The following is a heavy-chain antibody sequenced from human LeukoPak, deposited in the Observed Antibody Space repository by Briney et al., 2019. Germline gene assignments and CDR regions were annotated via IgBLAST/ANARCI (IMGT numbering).Heavy chain of an antibody. CDR1: GGSFSGYY. CDR2: INHSGST. J-gene: IGHJ4*02. CDR3: ASERLGYCSGGSCYGDRNFDY. Sequence: PSETLSLTCAVYGGSFSGYYWSWIRQPPGKGLEWIGEINHSGSTNYNPSLKSRVTISVDKSKNQFSLKLSSVTAADTAVYYCASERLGYCSGGSCYGDRNFDYWGQGTLVTVSS. V-gene: IGHV4-34*01. D-gene: IGHD2-15*01.